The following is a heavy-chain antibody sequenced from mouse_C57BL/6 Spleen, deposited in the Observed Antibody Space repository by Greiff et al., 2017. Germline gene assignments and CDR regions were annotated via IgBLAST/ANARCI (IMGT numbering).Heavy chain of an antibody. D-gene: IGHD1-1*01. V-gene: IGHV10-3*01. CDR2: IRSKSSNYAT. CDR3: VRDRRYYGSSHWYFDV. Sequence: EVMLVESGGGLVQPKGSLKLSCAASGFTFNTYAMHWVRQAPGKGLEWVARIRSKSSNYATYYADSVKDRFTISRDDSQSMLYLQMNNLKTEDTAMYYCVRDRRYYGSSHWYFDVWGTGTTVTVSS. J-gene: IGHJ1*03. CDR1: GFTFNTYA.